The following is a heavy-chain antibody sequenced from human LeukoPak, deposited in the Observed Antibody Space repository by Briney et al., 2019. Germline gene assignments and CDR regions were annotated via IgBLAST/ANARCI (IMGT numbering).Heavy chain of an antibody. D-gene: IGHD2-2*01. Sequence: GASVTVSCKASGYTFTSYGISWVRQAPGQGLEWMGWISAYNGNTNYAQKLQGRVTMTTDTSTSTAYMELRSLRSDDTAVYYCARRCSSTSCSTWSYYYYGTDVWGQGTTVTVSS. CDR2: ISAYNGNT. CDR3: ARRCSSTSCSTWSYYYYGTDV. V-gene: IGHV1-18*01. J-gene: IGHJ6*02. CDR1: GYTFTSYG.